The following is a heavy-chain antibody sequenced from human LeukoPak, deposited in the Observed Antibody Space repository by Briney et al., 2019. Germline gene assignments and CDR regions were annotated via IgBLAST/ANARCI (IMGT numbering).Heavy chain of an antibody. V-gene: IGHV4-59*01. CDR3: ARLSGYSSGHYYSDY. CDR2: IYYSGST. Sequence: PSETLSLTCTVSSGSINTYYWSWIRQPPGKGLEWIGYIYYSGSTNYNPSLESRVTISVDTSKNQFSLRLSSVTAADTAVYYCARLSGYSSGHYYSDYWGQGTLVTVSS. CDR1: SGSINTYY. D-gene: IGHD3-22*01. J-gene: IGHJ4*02.